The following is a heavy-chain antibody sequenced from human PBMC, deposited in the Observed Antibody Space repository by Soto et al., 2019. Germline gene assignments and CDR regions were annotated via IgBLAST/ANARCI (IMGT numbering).Heavy chain of an antibody. V-gene: IGHV3-23*01. Sequence: EVQLLESGGGWGQPGGSLRLSCAASGFSFSSFAMNWVRQAPGKGLEWVSFISGGGGNTDDADSVKGRFRVSRDNSKNTLDREMNSLRVEDTGIYFCAKGRSALPIFDYWGQGALVTVS. CDR2: ISGGGGNT. CDR1: GFSFSSFA. CDR3: AKGRSALPIFDY. D-gene: IGHD2-21*01. J-gene: IGHJ4*02.